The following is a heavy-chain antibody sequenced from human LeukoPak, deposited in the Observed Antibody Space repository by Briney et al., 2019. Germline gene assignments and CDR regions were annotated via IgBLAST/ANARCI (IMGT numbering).Heavy chain of an antibody. D-gene: IGHD3-10*01. Sequence: ASVKVSCKASGYTFTAYYMHWVRQAPGQGLEWMGWISAYNGNTNYAQKLQGRVTMTTDTSTSTAYMELRSLRSDDTAVYYCARAYYYGSGSYYIEAGSWFDPWGQGTLVTVSS. J-gene: IGHJ5*02. CDR1: GYTFTAYY. CDR2: ISAYNGNT. CDR3: ARAYYYGSGSYYIEAGSWFDP. V-gene: IGHV1-18*04.